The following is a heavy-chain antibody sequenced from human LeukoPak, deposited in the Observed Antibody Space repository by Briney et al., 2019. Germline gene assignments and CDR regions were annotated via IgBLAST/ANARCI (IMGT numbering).Heavy chain of an antibody. CDR2: ISGSGGST. D-gene: IGHD3-3*01. CDR3: AKDGGYDLRAY. Sequence: GGSLRLSCAASGFTFSSYAMSWVRQAPGKGLEWVSAISGSGGSTYYADSVRGRFTISRDNSKNTLYLQMNSLRAEDTAVYYCAKDGGYDLRAYWGQGTLVTVSS. V-gene: IGHV3-23*01. CDR1: GFTFSSYA. J-gene: IGHJ4*02.